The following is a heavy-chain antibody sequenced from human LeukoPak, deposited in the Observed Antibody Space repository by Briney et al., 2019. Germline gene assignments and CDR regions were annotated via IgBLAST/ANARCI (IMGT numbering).Heavy chain of an antibody. Sequence: GGSLRLSCAASGFTFSSYWMNWVRQAPGKGLEWVSYISSSGSTIYYADSVKGRFTISRDNSKNTLYLQMNSLRAEDTAVYYCARDSAGRYIVGATAYDYWGQGTLVTVSS. CDR1: GFTFSSYW. V-gene: IGHV3-48*01. D-gene: IGHD1-26*01. J-gene: IGHJ4*02. CDR2: ISSSGSTI. CDR3: ARDSAGRYIVGATAYDY.